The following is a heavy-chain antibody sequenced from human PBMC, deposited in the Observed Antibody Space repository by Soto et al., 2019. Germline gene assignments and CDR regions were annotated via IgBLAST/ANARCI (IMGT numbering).Heavy chain of an antibody. CDR2: IIPIFGTA. CDR3: ATHSSSWYFDFDD. CDR1: GGTFSSYA. V-gene: IGHV1-69*01. J-gene: IGHJ4*02. D-gene: IGHD6-13*01. Sequence: SVKVSCTASGGTFSSYAISWVRQAPGQGLEWMGGIIPIFGTANYAQKFQGRVTITADESTSTAYMELSSLRSEDTAVYYCATHSSSWYFDFDDWGQGTPFTVPS.